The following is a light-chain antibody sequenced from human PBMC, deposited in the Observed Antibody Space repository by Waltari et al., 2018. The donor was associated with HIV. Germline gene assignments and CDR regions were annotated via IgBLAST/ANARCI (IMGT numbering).Light chain of an antibody. CDR1: QPVSSSH. Sequence: LTQSPGTLSLSPGDGAILSCRTSQPVSSSHLAGYLHKPGQAPRLLVYGASTRAAGIADRFSGSGSGADVTLSVSRVEPEDLAVYYWHQYGSLPETFGQGTMV. V-gene: IGKV3-20*01. CDR3: HQYGSLPET. J-gene: IGKJ1*01. CDR2: GAS.